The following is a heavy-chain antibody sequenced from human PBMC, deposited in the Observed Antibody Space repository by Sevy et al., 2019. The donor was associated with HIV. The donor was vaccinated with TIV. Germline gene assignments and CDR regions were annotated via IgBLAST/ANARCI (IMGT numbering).Heavy chain of an antibody. CDR1: GLTFSNYW. D-gene: IGHD4-4*01. Sequence: GGSLRLSCVVSGLTFSNYWMSWVRQAPGKGLEWVANINQNGSEIYSVDSVKGRFTFSRDNAKNSVYLRMNSLRAEDTAVYYCAINSDYGMDAWGQGTTVTVSS. V-gene: IGHV3-7*01. CDR2: INQNGSEI. J-gene: IGHJ6*02. CDR3: AINSDYGMDA.